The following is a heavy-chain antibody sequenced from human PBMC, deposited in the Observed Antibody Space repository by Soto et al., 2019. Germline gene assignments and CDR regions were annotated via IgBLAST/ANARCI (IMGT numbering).Heavy chain of an antibody. D-gene: IGHD6-13*01. CDR2: INHSGST. V-gene: IGHV4-34*01. J-gene: IGHJ4*02. CDR1: GGSISSYY. Sequence: SETLSLTCTVSGGSISSYYWSWIRQPPGKGLEWIGEINHSGSTNYNPSLKSRVTISVDTSKNQFSLKLSSVTAADTAVYYCASERQRPGYWGKGTLLTVSS. CDR3: ASERQRPGY.